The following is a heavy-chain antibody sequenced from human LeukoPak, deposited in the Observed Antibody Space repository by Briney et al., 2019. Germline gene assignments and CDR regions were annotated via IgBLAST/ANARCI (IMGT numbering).Heavy chain of an antibody. CDR1: GGTLRSHA. CDR2: IIPIFDTA. V-gene: IGHV1-69*05. Sequence: SVKVSCKASGGTLRSHAISWVRQAPGQGLEWMGRIIPIFDTANYAQKFQGRATITTDESMTTAYMALSSLRSEDTAVYYCATSYGSDNDAFDIWGPGTMVTVSS. D-gene: IGHD3-10*01. CDR3: ATSYGSDNDAFDI. J-gene: IGHJ3*02.